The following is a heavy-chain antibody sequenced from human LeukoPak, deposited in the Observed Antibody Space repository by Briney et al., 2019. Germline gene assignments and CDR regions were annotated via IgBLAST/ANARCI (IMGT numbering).Heavy chain of an antibody. CDR1: GYSFTSYW. CDR2: IYPGDSDT. CDR3: ARRGRDGYNLNYFDY. Sequence: GESLKISCKGSGYSFTSYWIGWVRQMPGKGLEWMGIIYPGDSDTRYSPSFQGQVTISADKSISTAYLQWSSLRASDTAMYYCARRGRDGYNLNYFDYWGQGTLVTVSS. J-gene: IGHJ4*02. D-gene: IGHD5-24*01. V-gene: IGHV5-51*01.